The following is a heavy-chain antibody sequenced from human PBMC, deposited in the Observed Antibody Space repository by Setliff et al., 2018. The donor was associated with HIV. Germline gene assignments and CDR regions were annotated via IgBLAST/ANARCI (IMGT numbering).Heavy chain of an antibody. CDR1: GFTFSSYG. CDR3: ARDRITMIVVGRQTGWFDP. Sequence: PGGSLRLSCAASGFTFSSYGMHWVRQAPGKGLEWVAFIRCDGSNEYYADSVKGRFTISRDNSKNTLYLQINSLRAEDTALYYCARDRITMIVVGRQTGWFDPWGQGTLVTVSS. D-gene: IGHD3-22*01. CDR2: IRCDGSNE. J-gene: IGHJ5*02. V-gene: IGHV3-30*02.